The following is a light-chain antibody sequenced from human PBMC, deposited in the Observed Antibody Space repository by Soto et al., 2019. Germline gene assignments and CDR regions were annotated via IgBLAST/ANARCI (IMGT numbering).Light chain of an antibody. CDR1: SNDVGGYNF. V-gene: IGLV2-8*01. Sequence: QSALTQPASVSGSPGQSISISCTGTSNDVGGYNFVSWFRQHPGKAPKLLIYEVTKRPSGVPDRFSGSKSGNTASLTVSGLQAEDEADYYCSSYAGSNSFVFGTGTKLTVL. CDR3: SSYAGSNSFV. CDR2: EVT. J-gene: IGLJ1*01.